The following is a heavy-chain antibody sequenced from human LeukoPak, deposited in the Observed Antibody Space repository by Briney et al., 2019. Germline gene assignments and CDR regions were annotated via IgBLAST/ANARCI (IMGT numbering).Heavy chain of an antibody. J-gene: IGHJ6*02. D-gene: IGHD2/OR15-2a*01. Sequence: SETLSLACAVYGGSFSGYYWSWIRQPPGKGLEWIGEINHSGSTNYNPSLKSRVTISVDTSKNQFSLKLSSVTAADTAVYYCARARLSPPYYYYGMDVWGQGTTVTVSS. CDR3: ARARLSPPYYYYGMDV. CDR2: INHSGST. V-gene: IGHV4-34*01. CDR1: GGSFSGYY.